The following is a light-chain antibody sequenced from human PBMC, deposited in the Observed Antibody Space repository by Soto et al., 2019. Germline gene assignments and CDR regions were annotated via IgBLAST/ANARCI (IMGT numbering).Light chain of an antibody. V-gene: IGKV2-24*01. Sequence: DVVLTQTPLSSPVTLGQPASISCRSSQSLVHGDGNTYLSWLQQRPGQPPRLLIYQVSNRFSGVPDRFSASGAGTDFTLKISRVEAEDVGVYCMQFAHFPRTFGQGTKLEI. CDR1: QSLVHGDGNTY. J-gene: IGKJ1*01. CDR2: QVS. CDR3: MQFAHFPRT.